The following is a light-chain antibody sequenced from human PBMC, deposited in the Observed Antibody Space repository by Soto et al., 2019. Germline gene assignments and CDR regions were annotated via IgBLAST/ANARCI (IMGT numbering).Light chain of an antibody. CDR3: MQALQIPWT. V-gene: IGKV2-28*01. Sequence: DIVMTQSPLSLPVTPGEPASISCRSSQSLLQNDGYNFLAWYLQKPGQSPQLLIYLGSNRASGVPDRFSGSGSGTDFTLKIXRVEAEDVGVYYCMQALQIPWTFGQGTKVEIK. CDR2: LGS. J-gene: IGKJ1*01. CDR1: QSLLQNDGYNF.